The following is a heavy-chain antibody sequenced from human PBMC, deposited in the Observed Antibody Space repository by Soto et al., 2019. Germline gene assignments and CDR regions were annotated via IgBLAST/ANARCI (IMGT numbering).Heavy chain of an antibody. CDR3: ATHPRDGSGSYCSY. J-gene: IGHJ4*02. CDR1: GYTFTSYA. D-gene: IGHD3-10*01. V-gene: IGHV1-3*01. CDR2: INAGNGNT. Sequence: ASVKVSCKASGYTFTSYAMHWVRQAPGQRLEWMGWINAGNGNTKYSQKFQGRVTITRDTSASTAYMELSSLKSEDTAVYYCATHPRDGSGSYCSYWGQGTLVTVSS.